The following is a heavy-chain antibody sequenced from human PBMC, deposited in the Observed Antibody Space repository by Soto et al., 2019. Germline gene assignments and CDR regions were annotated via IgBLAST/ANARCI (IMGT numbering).Heavy chain of an antibody. CDR3: AIARRPDYAATMCCFDF. D-gene: IGHD3-10*02. V-gene: IGHV3-11*01. J-gene: IGHJ4*03. Sequence: AAWFTSGDFGVSRISTETVKGLVWVSCISGRGTTTYYADSVKCRLTISRDNAKNSLYLQMNSLRAEDTAMYYCAIARRPDYAATMCCFDFWGQRILGTVSS. CDR2: ISGRGTTT. CDR1: WFTSGDFG.